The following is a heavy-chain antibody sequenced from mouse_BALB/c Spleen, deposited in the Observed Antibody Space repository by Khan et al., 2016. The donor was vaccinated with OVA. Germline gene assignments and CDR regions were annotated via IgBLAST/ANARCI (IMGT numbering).Heavy chain of an antibody. Sequence: EVELVESGGGLVKPGGSLKFSCAASGFTFSNYAMSWVRQTPEKRLEWVATISSGGSFTHYPDSVKGRFTISRDQAKNTLYLQMNSLRSEDTAMYYCARTPGYYGSNYLDYWGQGTTLTVSS. V-gene: IGHV5-9-3*01. J-gene: IGHJ2*01. CDR3: ARTPGYYGSNYLDY. CDR2: ISSGGSFT. CDR1: GFTFSNYA. D-gene: IGHD1-1*01.